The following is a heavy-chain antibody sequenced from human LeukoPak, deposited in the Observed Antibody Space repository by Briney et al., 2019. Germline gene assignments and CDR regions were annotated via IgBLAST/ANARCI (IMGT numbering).Heavy chain of an antibody. CDR2: IYYSGST. CDR1: GGSISSYY. V-gene: IGHV4-59*01. J-gene: IGHJ4*02. Sequence: SETLSLTCTVSGGSISSYYWSWIRQPLGKGLEWIGYIYYSGSTNYNPSLKSRVTISVDTSKNQFSLKLSSVTAADTAVYYCARGGYYYGSGSSDLSYWGQGTLVTVSS. D-gene: IGHD3-10*01. CDR3: ARGGYYYGSGSSDLSY.